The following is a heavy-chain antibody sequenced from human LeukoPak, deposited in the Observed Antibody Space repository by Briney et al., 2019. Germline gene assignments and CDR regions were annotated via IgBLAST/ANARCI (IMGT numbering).Heavy chain of an antibody. Sequence: ASVKVSCKASGYAFSSYGISWVRQTPGQGLEWMGWISAYNGNTNYAQKLQGRVTMTTDTSTSTAYMELRSLRSDDTAVYYCARDDGGNSIYWGQGTLVTVSS. CDR1: GYAFSSYG. CDR2: ISAYNGNT. CDR3: ARDDGGNSIY. J-gene: IGHJ4*02. V-gene: IGHV1-18*01. D-gene: IGHD4-23*01.